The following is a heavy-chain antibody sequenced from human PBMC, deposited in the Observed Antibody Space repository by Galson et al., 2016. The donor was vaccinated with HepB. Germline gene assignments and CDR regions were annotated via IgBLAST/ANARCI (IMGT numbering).Heavy chain of an antibody. CDR3: AKGRGILTPDY. J-gene: IGHJ4*02. CDR1: GFTLTNYA. V-gene: IGHV3-23*01. CDR2: VSKSGDTT. D-gene: IGHD3-9*01. Sequence: SLRLSCAASGFTLTNYAMTWVRQAPGKGLEWVSAVSKSGDTTYYAESVKGRFTISRDNSKNTLYLQMNSLRAEDTAMYYCAKGRGILTPDYWGQGTLVTVSS.